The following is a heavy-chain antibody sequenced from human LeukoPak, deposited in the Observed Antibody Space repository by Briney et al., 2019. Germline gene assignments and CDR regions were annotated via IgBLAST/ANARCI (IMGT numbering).Heavy chain of an antibody. CDR2: IYTSGST. CDR1: GGSISSYY. J-gene: IGHJ5*02. Sequence: ETLSLNCTVSGGSISSYYWSWIRQPAGKGLESIGRIYTSGSTNYNPSLKSRVTMSVDTSKNQFSLKLSSVTAADTAVYYCARHDCSSTSCYRDNWFDPWGQGTLVTVSS. CDR3: ARHDCSSTSCYRDNWFDP. D-gene: IGHD2-2*02. V-gene: IGHV4-4*07.